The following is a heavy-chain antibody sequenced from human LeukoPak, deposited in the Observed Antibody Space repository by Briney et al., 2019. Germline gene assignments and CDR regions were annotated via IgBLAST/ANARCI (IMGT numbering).Heavy chain of an antibody. CDR1: TFTLSSYS. CDR2: ISSRSDYI. V-gene: IGHV3-21*01. CDR3: AKSGGRNDFNY. J-gene: IGHJ4*02. D-gene: IGHD1-1*01. Sequence: GGSLRLSCAASTFTLSSYSMNWVRQAPGKGLEWVSSISSRSDYIYYADSVEGRFTISRDNSKNTLFLQMNSLRTEDTGVYYCAKSGGRNDFNYWGQGTLVTVSS.